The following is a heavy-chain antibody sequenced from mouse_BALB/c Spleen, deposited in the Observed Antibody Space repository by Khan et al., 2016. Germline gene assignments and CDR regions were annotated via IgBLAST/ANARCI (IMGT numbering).Heavy chain of an antibody. V-gene: IGHV4-1*02. CDR2: INPDSSTI. J-gene: IGHJ1*01. CDR1: GLDFSRYW. CDR3: SSTFWYFDC. Sequence: EVKLLESGGGLVQPGGSLKLSCAASGLDFSRYWMSWVRQAPGKGLEWIGEINPDSSTINYTPSLKDKFIISRDNAKNTLYLQMSKVRSEDTALYYCSSTFWYFDCWGAGTTVTVSS.